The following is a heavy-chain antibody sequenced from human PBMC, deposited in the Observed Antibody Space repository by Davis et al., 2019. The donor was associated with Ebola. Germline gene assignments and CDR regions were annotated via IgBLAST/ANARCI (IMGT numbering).Heavy chain of an antibody. D-gene: IGHD3-3*01. CDR3: AKVLRLWSGYYRDYYYYGMDV. CDR2: ISGSGDST. Sequence: GESLKISCAASGFTFSRYAMNWVRQAPGKGLEWVAAISGSGDSTYYADSVKGRFTISRDNSKNSLYLQMNSLRTEDTALYYCAKVLRLWSGYYRDYYYYGMDVWGQGTTVTVSS. CDR1: GFTFSRYA. J-gene: IGHJ6*02. V-gene: IGHV3-43*02.